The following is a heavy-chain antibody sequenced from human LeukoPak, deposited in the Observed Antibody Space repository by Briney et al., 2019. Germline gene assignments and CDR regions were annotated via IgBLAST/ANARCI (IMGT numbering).Heavy chain of an antibody. D-gene: IGHD2-2*02. CDR2: IYHSGST. CDR1: GYSISSSYY. V-gene: IGHV4-38-2*01. J-gene: IGHJ4*02. Sequence: PSETLSLTCAVPGYSISSSYYWGWIRQPPGKGLEWIGSIYHSGSTYYNPSLKSRVTISVDTSKNQFSLKLSSVTAADTAVYYCAKPGVYCSSTSCYKGGRDYWGQGTLVTVSS. CDR3: AKPGVYCSSTSCYKGGRDY.